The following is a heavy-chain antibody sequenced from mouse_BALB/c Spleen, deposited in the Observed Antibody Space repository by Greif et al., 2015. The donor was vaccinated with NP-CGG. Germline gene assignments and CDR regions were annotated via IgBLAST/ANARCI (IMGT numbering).Heavy chain of an antibody. J-gene: IGHJ2*01. CDR1: GYTFTNYW. D-gene: IGHD4-1*01. Sequence: VQLQQSGAELVRPGTSVKISCKASGYTFTNYWLGWVKQRPGHGLEWIGDIYPGGGYTNYNEKFKGKATLTADTSSSTAYMQLSSLTSEDSAVYFCAKGTGTSPYFDYWGQGTTLTVSS. V-gene: IGHV1-63*02. CDR3: AKGTGTSPYFDY. CDR2: IYPGGGYT.